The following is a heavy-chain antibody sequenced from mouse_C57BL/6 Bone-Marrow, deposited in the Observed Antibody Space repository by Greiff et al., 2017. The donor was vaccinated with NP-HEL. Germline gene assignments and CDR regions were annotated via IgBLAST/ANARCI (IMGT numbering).Heavy chain of an antibody. D-gene: IGHD1-1*01. CDR2: ISNGGGST. V-gene: IGHV5-12*01. J-gene: IGHJ1*03. CDR1: GFTFSDYY. Sequence: EVKLMESGGGLVQPGGSLKLSCAASGFTFSDYYMYWVRQTPEKRLEWVAYISNGGGSTYYPDTVKGRFTISRDNAKNTLYLQMSRLKSEDTAMYYCARRGDYGSSYGYFDVWGTGTTVTVSS. CDR3: ARRGDYGSSYGYFDV.